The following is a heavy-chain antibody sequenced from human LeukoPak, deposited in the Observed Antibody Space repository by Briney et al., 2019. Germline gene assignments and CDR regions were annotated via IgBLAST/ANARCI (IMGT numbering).Heavy chain of an antibody. D-gene: IGHD5-24*01. V-gene: IGHV4-59*11. CDR2: IYDSWNT. J-gene: IGHJ4*02. CDR3: ARDQMGYRLDY. CDR1: SGSLNNHY. Sequence: SETLSLTCIVSSGSLNNHYWSWIRQPPGKGLEWIGYIYDSWNTNYNPSLKSRVTISIDTSKNQFSLNLTSVTAADTAVYYCARDQMGYRLDYWGQGTLVTVSS.